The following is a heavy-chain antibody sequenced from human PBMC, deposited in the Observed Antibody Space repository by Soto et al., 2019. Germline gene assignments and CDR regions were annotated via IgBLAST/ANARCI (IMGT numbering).Heavy chain of an antibody. CDR2: ISGSGDST. Sequence: EVQLLESGGGLVQPGGSLRLSCAASGFTFSNHAMNWVRQAPGKGLEWVSGISGSGDSTSYGASVKGRFTISRDNSNNTLYMQMNSLRDDDTAVYFCAKGHDFLNGYSHYDGMYVWGQGATVTVSS. CDR1: GFTFSNHA. CDR3: AKGHDFLNGYSHYDGMYV. J-gene: IGHJ6*02. D-gene: IGHD3-3*01. V-gene: IGHV3-23*01.